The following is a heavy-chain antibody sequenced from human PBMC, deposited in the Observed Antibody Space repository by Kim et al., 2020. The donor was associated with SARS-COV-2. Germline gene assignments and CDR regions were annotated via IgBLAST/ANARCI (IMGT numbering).Heavy chain of an antibody. Sequence: SETLSLTCTVSGASTSGYFWSWIRQPPGKGLEIIGYIRNDGRTTYNPPLDSRVTISADTSKNQISLTLSSVTAADTAVYYCARRRGLFGSGELDYWGQGILVTVSS. V-gene: IGHV4-59*01. CDR2: IRNDGRT. J-gene: IGHJ4*02. CDR1: GASTSGYF. D-gene: IGHD3-10*01. CDR3: ARRRGLFGSGELDY.